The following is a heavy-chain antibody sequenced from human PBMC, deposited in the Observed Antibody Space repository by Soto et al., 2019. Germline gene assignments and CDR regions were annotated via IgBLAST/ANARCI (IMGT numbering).Heavy chain of an antibody. CDR2: IIPIFGTA. D-gene: IGHD3-22*01. CDR1: GGTFSSYA. Sequence: ASVKVSCKASGGTFSSYAISWVRQAPGQGLEWMGGIIPIFGTANYAQKFQGRVTITADESTSTAYMELSSLRSEDAAVYYCARDSYDSSGYTQTEKNWFDPWGQGTLVTVPQ. V-gene: IGHV1-69*13. J-gene: IGHJ5*02. CDR3: ARDSYDSSGYTQTEKNWFDP.